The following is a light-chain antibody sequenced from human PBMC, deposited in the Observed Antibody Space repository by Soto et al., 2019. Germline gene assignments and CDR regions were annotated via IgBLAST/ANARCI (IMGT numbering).Light chain of an antibody. CDR2: GAS. V-gene: IGKV3-20*01. Sequence: EIVLTQSPGTLSLSPGERATLSCRASQSVSSSYLAWYQQKPGQAPRLLIYGASSRATGIPDRFSGSGSGTDFTLTISRLDPEDFAVYYCQQYGSSPGFGGGTKVEIK. CDR3: QQYGSSPG. J-gene: IGKJ4*01. CDR1: QSVSSSY.